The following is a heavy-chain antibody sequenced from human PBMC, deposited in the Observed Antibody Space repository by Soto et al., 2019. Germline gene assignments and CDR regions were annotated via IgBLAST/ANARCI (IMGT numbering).Heavy chain of an antibody. CDR1: GGSISSSSYY. V-gene: IGHV4-39*01. J-gene: IGHJ4*02. CDR2: IYYSGST. D-gene: IGHD1-26*01. Sequence: SETLSLTCTVSGGSISSSSYYWGWIRQPPGKGLEWIGSIYYSGSTYYNPSLKSRVTISVDTSKNQFSLKLSSVTAADTAVYYCARLPVGATAEVVIGYFDYWGQGTLVT. CDR3: ARLPVGATAEVVIGYFDY.